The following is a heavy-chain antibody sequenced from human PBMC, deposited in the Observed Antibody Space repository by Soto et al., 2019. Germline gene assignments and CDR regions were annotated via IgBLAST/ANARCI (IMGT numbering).Heavy chain of an antibody. D-gene: IGHD5-12*01. V-gene: IGHV1-18*01. CDR3: ARVQSGYDFAY. CDR2: LSANNGNT. Sequence: QVQLVQSGAEVKKPGASVKVSCKASGYTFTSYGINWVRQAPGQGLEWMGWLSANNGNTHYAQKLPGRVTMTTDTSTSTAYMELRSLRSDDTAVYYCARVQSGYDFAYWGQGTLVTVSS. CDR1: GYTFTSYG. J-gene: IGHJ4*02.